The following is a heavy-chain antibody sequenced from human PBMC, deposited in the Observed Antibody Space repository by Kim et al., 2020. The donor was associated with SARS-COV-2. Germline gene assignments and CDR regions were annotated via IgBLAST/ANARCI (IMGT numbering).Heavy chain of an antibody. CDR1: GGSISSGGYY. D-gene: IGHD3-16*02. V-gene: IGHV4-31*03. J-gene: IGHJ4*02. Sequence: SETLSLTCTDSGGSISSGGYYWSWIRQHPGKGLEWIGYIYYSGSTYYNPSLKSRVTISVDTSKNQFSLKLSSVTAADTAVYYCARATMITFGGVIDHFDYWGQGTLVNVSS. CDR3: ARATMITFGGVIDHFDY. CDR2: IYYSGST.